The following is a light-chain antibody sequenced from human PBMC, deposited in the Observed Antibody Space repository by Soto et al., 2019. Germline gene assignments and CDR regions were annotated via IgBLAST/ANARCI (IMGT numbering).Light chain of an antibody. CDR3: QQFYTAPYT. J-gene: IGKJ2*01. CDR1: QSVLHSSNNKNY. CDR2: WAS. Sequence: DIVMTQSPDSLAVSLGERATINCKSSQSVLHSSNNKNYLTWYQQKPGQPPKLLIYWASTRESGVPDRFSGSGSGTDFTLTISSLQAEDVAVYSCQQFYTAPYTFGQGTKLEIK. V-gene: IGKV4-1*01.